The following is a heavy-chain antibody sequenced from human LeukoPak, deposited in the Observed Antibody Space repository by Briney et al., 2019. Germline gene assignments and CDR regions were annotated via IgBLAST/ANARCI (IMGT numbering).Heavy chain of an antibody. J-gene: IGHJ4*02. V-gene: IGHV3-21*01. CDR2: ISSSSSYI. Sequence: PGGSLRLSCAASGFTFSSYSMNWVRQAPGKGLELVSSISSSSSYIYYADSVKGRFTISRDNAKNSLYLQMNSLRAEDTAVYYCARGPLGAPGVDFDYWGQGTLVTVSS. CDR3: ARGPLGAPGVDFDY. D-gene: IGHD1-26*01. CDR1: GFTFSSYS.